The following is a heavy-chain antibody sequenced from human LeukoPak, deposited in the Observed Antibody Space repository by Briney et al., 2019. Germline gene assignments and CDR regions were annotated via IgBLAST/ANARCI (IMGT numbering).Heavy chain of an antibody. D-gene: IGHD3-22*01. V-gene: IGHV4-39*01. CDR2: IYYSGST. CDR3: ARLYYDSSGYYQICYFDY. Sequence: SETLSLTCTVSGGSLSSSSYHWGWIRQPPGTGLEWIGSIYYSGSTYYNPSLKSRVTISVDTSKNQFSLNLSSVTAADTAVYYCARLYYDSSGYYQICYFDYWGQGTLVTVSS. CDR1: GGSLSSSSYH. J-gene: IGHJ4*02.